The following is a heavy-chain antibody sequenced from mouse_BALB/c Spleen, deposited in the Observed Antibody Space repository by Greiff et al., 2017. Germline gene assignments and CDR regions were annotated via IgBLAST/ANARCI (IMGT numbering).Heavy chain of an antibody. CDR2: ISSGGSYT. CDR3: ARQTTARGAWFAY. CDR1: GFTFSSYG. Sequence: VQLKESGGDLVKPGGSLKLSCAASGFTFSSYGMSWVRQTPDKRLEWVATISSGGSYTYYPDSVKGRFTISRDNAKNTLYLQMSSLKSEDTAMYYCARQTTARGAWFAYWGQGTLVTVSA. J-gene: IGHJ3*01. V-gene: IGHV5-6*01. D-gene: IGHD1-2*01.